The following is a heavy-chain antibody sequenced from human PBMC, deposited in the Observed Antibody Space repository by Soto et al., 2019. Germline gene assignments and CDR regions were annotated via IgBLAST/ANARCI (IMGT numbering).Heavy chain of an antibody. CDR2: IDNSGTI. Sequence: QVQLQESGPGLVKPSETLSLTCSVSGGSVSRGSYYWSWIRQTPGKGLEWIGSIDNSGTINYNPSLKGRVIISVDTSTNQFSLKLTSVTAADMAVYYCAREGRISLIRGVKLFDSWGQGTLVTVSS. J-gene: IGHJ4*02. D-gene: IGHD3-10*01. CDR1: GGSVSRGSYY. V-gene: IGHV4-61*01. CDR3: AREGRISLIRGVKLFDS.